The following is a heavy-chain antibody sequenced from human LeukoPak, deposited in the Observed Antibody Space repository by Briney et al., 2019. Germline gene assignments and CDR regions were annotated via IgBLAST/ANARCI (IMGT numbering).Heavy chain of an antibody. Sequence: GGSLRLSCAASGFTFDDYAMHWVRQAPGKGLEWVSLISWDGGSTYYADSVKGRFTISRDNGKNSLYLQMNSLRAEDTALYYCAKDMGTGIAAAARFDPWGQGTLVTVSS. CDR1: GFTFDDYA. D-gene: IGHD6-13*01. CDR2: ISWDGGST. CDR3: AKDMGTGIAAAARFDP. V-gene: IGHV3-43D*04. J-gene: IGHJ5*02.